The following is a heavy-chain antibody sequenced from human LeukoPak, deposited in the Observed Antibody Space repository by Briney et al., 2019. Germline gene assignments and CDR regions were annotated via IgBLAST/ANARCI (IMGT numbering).Heavy chain of an antibody. J-gene: IGHJ6*02. CDR3: AKDRFSVRGVIIAYYYGMDV. CDR2: IKSKTDGGTT. CDR1: GLTFSNAW. V-gene: IGHV3-15*01. D-gene: IGHD3-10*01. Sequence: GGSLRLSCAASGLTFSNAWMSWVRQAPGKGLEWVGRIKSKTDGGTTDYAAPVKGRFTISRDDSKNTLYLQMNSLRAEDTAVYYCAKDRFSVRGVIIAYYYGMDVWGQGTTVTVSS.